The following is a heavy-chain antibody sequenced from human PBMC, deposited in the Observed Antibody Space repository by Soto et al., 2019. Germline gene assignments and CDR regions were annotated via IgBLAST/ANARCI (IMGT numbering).Heavy chain of an antibody. Sequence: QVQLVQSGAEVKKPGASVKVSCKASGYTFTSYDINWVRQATGQGLEWMGWMNPNSGNTGYAQKFQGRVTMTRNTSISTAYMELSSLRSEDTAVYYCARDTVVQGVDAFDIWGQGTMVTVSS. V-gene: IGHV1-8*01. CDR2: MNPNSGNT. J-gene: IGHJ3*02. CDR3: ARDTVVQGVDAFDI. D-gene: IGHD2-15*01. CDR1: GYTFTSYD.